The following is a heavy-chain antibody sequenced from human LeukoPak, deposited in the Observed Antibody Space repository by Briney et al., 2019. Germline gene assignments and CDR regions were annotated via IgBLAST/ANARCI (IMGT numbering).Heavy chain of an antibody. CDR3: ARGYCSSTSCLPDAFDI. CDR2: ISYDGSNK. V-gene: IGHV3-30-3*01. Sequence: PTGRSLRLSCAASGFTFSSYAMHWVRQAPGKGLEWVAVISYDGSNKYYADSVKGRFTISRDYSKNTLYLQMNSLRAEDTAVYYCARGYCSSTSCLPDAFDIWGQGTMVTVSS. D-gene: IGHD2-2*01. CDR1: GFTFSSYA. J-gene: IGHJ3*02.